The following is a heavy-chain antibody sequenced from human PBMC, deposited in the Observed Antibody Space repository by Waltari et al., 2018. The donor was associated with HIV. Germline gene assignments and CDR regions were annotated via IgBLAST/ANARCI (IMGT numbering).Heavy chain of an antibody. Sequence: QVQLVQSGAEVKKPGASVKVSCKASGYTFTGYYMHWVRQAPGQGLEWMGWINPNSGGTNYAQKCQGRVTMTRDTSISTAYMELSRLRSDDTAVYYCARVGGLYVWGSYRYPDYWGQGTLVTVSS. CDR2: INPNSGGT. D-gene: IGHD3-16*02. J-gene: IGHJ4*02. V-gene: IGHV1-2*02. CDR1: GYTFTGYY. CDR3: ARVGGLYVWGSYRYPDY.